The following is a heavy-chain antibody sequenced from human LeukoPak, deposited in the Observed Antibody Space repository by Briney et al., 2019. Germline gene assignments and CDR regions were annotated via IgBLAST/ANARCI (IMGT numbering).Heavy chain of an antibody. CDR3: ARVLGAVDPFDL. J-gene: IGHJ4*02. Sequence: GGSVRLPCAASGFTFSDYSMGWVRQAPGKALEWVSSISRTGDTTYYTHSVKGRFTISRDNSKNTLYLQINGLTAEGTAIHYCARVLGAVDPFDLWGRGTLVTISS. CDR1: GFTFSDYS. V-gene: IGHV3-23*01. CDR2: ISRTGDTT. D-gene: IGHD4-23*01.